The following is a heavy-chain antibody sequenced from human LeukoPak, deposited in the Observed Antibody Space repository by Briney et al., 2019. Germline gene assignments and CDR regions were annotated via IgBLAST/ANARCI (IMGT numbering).Heavy chain of an antibody. CDR1: GYTFTSYD. CDR2: MNPNSGNT. J-gene: IGHJ4*02. CDR3: ANAPNSSCYYSFDY. D-gene: IGHD3-22*01. Sequence: ASVKVSCKASGYTFTSYDIILVRQATGEGLEWIGWMNPNSGNTGYAQKFQSRITMTRNTSINTAYMELSSLSSEDTAVYYWANAPNSSCYYSFDYWGQGTLVTVSS. V-gene: IGHV1-8*01.